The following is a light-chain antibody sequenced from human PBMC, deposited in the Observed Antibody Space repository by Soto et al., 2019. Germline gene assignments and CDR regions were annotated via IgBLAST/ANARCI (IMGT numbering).Light chain of an antibody. CDR2: EVS. V-gene: IGLV2-14*01. CDR1: SSDVGGYNY. Sequence: QSALTQPASVSGSPGQSITISCTGTSSDVGGYNYVSWYQQHPAKAPKLMIYEVSNRPSGVSHRFSGSKSGNTASLTISGLQAEDEAAYYCFSYTTSSTLVFGGGTKVTVL. CDR3: FSYTTSSTLV. J-gene: IGLJ3*02.